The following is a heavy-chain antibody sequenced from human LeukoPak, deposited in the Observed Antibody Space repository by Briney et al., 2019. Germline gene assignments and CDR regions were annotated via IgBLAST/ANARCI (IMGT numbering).Heavy chain of an antibody. Sequence: ASVKVSCKASGYTFTGYYMYWVRQAPGQGLERMGWINPNSGGTKYAQKFQGRVTMTRDTSISTAYMELSSLRSDDTAVYYCARDGYPKGDFDYWGQGTLVTVSS. CDR2: INPNSGGT. CDR1: GYTFTGYY. J-gene: IGHJ4*02. CDR3: ARDGYPKGDFDY. V-gene: IGHV1-2*02. D-gene: IGHD5-12*01.